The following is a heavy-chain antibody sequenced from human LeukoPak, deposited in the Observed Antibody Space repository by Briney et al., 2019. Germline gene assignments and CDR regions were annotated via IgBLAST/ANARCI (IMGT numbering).Heavy chain of an antibody. V-gene: IGHV4-34*01. CDR1: GGSFSGYY. CDR3: ARDLALLQFAFDI. D-gene: IGHD1-26*01. J-gene: IGHJ3*02. Sequence: SETLSLTCAVYGGSFSGYYWSWIRQPPGKGLEWIGSIYYSGSTYYNPSLKSRVTISVDTSKNQFSLKLSSVTAADTAVYYCARDLALLQFAFDIWGQGTMVTVSS. CDR2: IYYSGST.